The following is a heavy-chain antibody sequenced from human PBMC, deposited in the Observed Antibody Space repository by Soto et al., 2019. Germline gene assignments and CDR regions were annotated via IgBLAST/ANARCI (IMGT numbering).Heavy chain of an antibody. J-gene: IGHJ4*01. CDR2: VKSKTDGGTT. CDR1: GFTFSNAW. V-gene: IGHV3-15*07. Sequence: PGGSLRLSCAASGFTFSNAWINWVRQTPGKGLEWVGRVKSKTDGGTTDFDAPVKGRFAISRDDSKNMVYLEMNSLKTEDTAIYYCTTDSYITSIIVRFDYWGHGT. CDR3: TTDSYITSIIVRFDY. D-gene: IGHD3-22*01.